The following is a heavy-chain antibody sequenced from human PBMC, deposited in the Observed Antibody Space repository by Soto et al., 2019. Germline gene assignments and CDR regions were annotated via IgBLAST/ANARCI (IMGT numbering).Heavy chain of an antibody. CDR3: ARAIAVAGRFCY. Sequence: QVQLVQSGAEVKKPGSSVKVSCKASVGTFSSYAISWVRQAPGQGLEWMGGIIPSFGTANYAQKFQGRVTITADESTSTDYMELSSLRAEDTDVYYCARAIAVAGRFCYWGQGSLVTVSS. J-gene: IGHJ4*02. CDR1: VGTFSSYA. V-gene: IGHV1-69*12. CDR2: IIPSFGTA. D-gene: IGHD6-19*01.